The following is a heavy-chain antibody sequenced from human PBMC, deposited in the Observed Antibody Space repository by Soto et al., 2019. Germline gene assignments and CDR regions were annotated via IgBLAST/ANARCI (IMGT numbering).Heavy chain of an antibody. CDR2: IYYSGST. CDR1: GGSISSYY. V-gene: IGHV4-59*01. D-gene: IGHD1-26*01. J-gene: IGHJ4*02. Sequence: QVQLQESGPGLVKPSETLSLTCTVSGGSISSYYWSWIRQPPGKGLEWIGYIYYSGSTNYNPSLKVRVTISVDTSKNQCSLKVRSVTAADTAVYYCARRYGGNFDYWGQGTLVTVSS. CDR3: ARRYGGNFDY.